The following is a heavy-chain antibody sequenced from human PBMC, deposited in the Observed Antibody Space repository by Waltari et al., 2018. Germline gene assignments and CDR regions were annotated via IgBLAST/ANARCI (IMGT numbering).Heavy chain of an antibody. CDR2: IRSKPNNYAT. J-gene: IGHJ4*02. D-gene: IGHD6-13*01. V-gene: IGHV3-73*01. CDR3: TGGAVTGTDF. Sequence: EVQVVASGGGLVQPGGSLKLSCSTSGFTFSCSTIHWVRQTSGKGLEWIGRIRSKPNNYATRYTASVEGRFTISRDDSENTAYLQMSSLMTEDTAVYYCTGGAVTGTDFWGQGTLVTVSS. CDR1: GFTFSCST.